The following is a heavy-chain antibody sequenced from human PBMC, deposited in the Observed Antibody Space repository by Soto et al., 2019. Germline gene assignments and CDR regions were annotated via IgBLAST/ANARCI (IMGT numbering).Heavy chain of an antibody. Sequence: GGSLRLSCAASGFTFSSYSMNWVRQAPGKGLEWVSSISSSSSYIYYAGSVKGRFTISRDNAKNSLYLQMNSLRAEDTAVYYCARGGYSYGGYYYYYGMDVWGQGTTVTVSS. V-gene: IGHV3-21*01. D-gene: IGHD5-18*01. J-gene: IGHJ6*02. CDR3: ARGGYSYGGYYYYYGMDV. CDR2: ISSSSSYI. CDR1: GFTFSSYS.